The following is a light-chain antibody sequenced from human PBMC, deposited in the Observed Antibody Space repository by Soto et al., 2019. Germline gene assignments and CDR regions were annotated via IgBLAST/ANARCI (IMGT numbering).Light chain of an antibody. J-gene: IGLJ2*01. CDR1: SSNIGAGYD. CDR2: GNS. CDR3: QSHDSSLSGVL. V-gene: IGLV1-40*01. Sequence: QLVLTQPPSVSGAPGQRVTISCTGSSSNIGAGYDVHWYQQVPGTAPKLLIYGNSNRPSGVPDRFSGSKSGTSASLAITGLQAEDEADYYCQSHDSSLSGVLFGGGTKVTVL.